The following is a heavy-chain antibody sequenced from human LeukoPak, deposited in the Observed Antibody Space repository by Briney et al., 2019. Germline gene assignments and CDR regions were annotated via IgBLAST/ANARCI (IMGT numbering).Heavy chain of an antibody. CDR3: ARVYSSNWDEGYFDY. J-gene: IGHJ4*02. CDR1: GYIFSSFA. D-gene: IGHD6-13*01. CDR2: INANSGKL. Sequence: GASVKISCNASGYIFSSFAMNWVRQAPGQGLEWMGWINANSGKLTYAQNFTGRFVFPVDTSANTAFLQINGLKVEDTAVYYCARVYSSNWDEGYFDYWGQGTLVAVSS. V-gene: IGHV7-4-1*02.